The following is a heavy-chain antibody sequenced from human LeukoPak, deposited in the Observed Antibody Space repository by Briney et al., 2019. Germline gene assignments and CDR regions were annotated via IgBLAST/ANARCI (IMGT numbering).Heavy chain of an antibody. CDR2: IYYSGST. J-gene: IGHJ6*03. CDR1: GGSFSGYQ. D-gene: IGHD6-13*01. V-gene: IGHV4-59*12. Sequence: SETLSLTCAVYGGSFSGYQWSWIRQPPGKGLEWIGYIYYSGSTNYNPSLKSRVTISVDTSKNQFSLQLNSVTPEDTAVYYCARDDLQLVRRLGGSTEYYYYYYMDVWGKGTTVTVSS. CDR3: ARDDLQLVRRLGGSTEYYYYYYMDV.